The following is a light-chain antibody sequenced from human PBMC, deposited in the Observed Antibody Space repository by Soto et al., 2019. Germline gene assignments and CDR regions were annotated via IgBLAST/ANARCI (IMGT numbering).Light chain of an antibody. CDR1: QSVSSY. CDR2: DAS. V-gene: IGKV3-11*01. CDR3: QQRSNWLRT. Sequence: EIVLTQSPATLSLSPGERATLSCRASQSVSSYLAWYQQKPGQAPRLLIYDASNRATGIPARFSGSGSGTEFTLTISSLEPEDFAVYYCQQRSNWLRTFGQGTKVEIK. J-gene: IGKJ1*01.